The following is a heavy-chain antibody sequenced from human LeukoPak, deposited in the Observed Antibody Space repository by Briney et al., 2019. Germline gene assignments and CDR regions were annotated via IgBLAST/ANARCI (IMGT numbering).Heavy chain of an antibody. J-gene: IGHJ4*02. D-gene: IGHD3-10*01. V-gene: IGHV3-23*01. CDR2: ISGSGGST. CDR1: GFTFSSYS. Sequence: PGGSLRLSCAASGFTFSSYSMNWVRQAPGKGLEWVSAISGSGGSTYYADSVKGRFTISRDNSKNTLYLQVNSLRAEDTAVYYCAKKYGSGSMFDYWGQGTLVTVSS. CDR3: AKKYGSGSMFDY.